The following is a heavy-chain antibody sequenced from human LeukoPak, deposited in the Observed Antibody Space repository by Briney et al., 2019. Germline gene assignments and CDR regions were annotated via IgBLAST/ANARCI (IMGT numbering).Heavy chain of an antibody. CDR2: IYTSGST. V-gene: IGHV4-61*02. CDR3: ARITDYSDYYYYSMDV. D-gene: IGHD4-11*01. J-gene: IGHJ6*03. CDR1: GGSISSGSYY. Sequence: PSQTLSPTCTVSGGSISSGSYYWSWIRQPAGKGLEWIGRIYTSGSTNYNPSLKSRVTISVDTSKNQFSLKLSSVTAADTAVYYCARITDYSDYYYYSMDVWGKGTTVTVSS.